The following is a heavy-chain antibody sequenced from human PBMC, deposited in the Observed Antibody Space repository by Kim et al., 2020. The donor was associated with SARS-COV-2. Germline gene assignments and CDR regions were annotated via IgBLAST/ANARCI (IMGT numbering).Heavy chain of an antibody. D-gene: IGHD1-20*01. CDR2: ISGNSVST. V-gene: IGHV3-23*01. CDR1: GFTFSIYA. Sequence: GGSLRLSCAASGFTFSIYAMGWVRQTPGKGLEWVSIISGNSVSTHYADSVKGRFTISRDNSKNTLYLQMNILTAEDTALYYCARLVNWNDARAFDIWGQG. CDR3: ARLVNWNDARAFDI. J-gene: IGHJ3*02.